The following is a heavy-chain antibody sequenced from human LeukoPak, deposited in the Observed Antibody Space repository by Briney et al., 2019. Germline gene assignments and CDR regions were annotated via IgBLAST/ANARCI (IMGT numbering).Heavy chain of an antibody. Sequence: SETLSLTCAVYGGSFSGYYWSWIRQPPGKGLEWIGEINHSGSTNYNPSLKSRVTMSVDTSKNQFSLKLSSMTAADTAVYYCASYLVGATTRDAFDIWGQGTMVTVSS. CDR1: GGSFSGYY. CDR3: ASYLVGATTRDAFDI. CDR2: INHSGST. J-gene: IGHJ3*02. V-gene: IGHV4-34*01. D-gene: IGHD1-26*01.